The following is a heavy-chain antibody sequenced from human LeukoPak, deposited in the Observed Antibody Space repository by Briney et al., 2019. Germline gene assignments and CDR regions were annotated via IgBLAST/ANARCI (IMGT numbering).Heavy chain of an antibody. Sequence: PSETLSLTCAVYGGSFSGYYWSWIRQPPGKGLEWIGEINHSGSTNYNPSLKSRVTISVDTSKNQFSLKLSSVTAADTAVYYCARDGGLVPSSAHFDYWGQGTLVTVSS. CDR2: INHSGST. CDR3: ARDGGLVPSSAHFDY. J-gene: IGHJ4*02. V-gene: IGHV4-34*01. D-gene: IGHD3-16*01. CDR1: GGSFSGYY.